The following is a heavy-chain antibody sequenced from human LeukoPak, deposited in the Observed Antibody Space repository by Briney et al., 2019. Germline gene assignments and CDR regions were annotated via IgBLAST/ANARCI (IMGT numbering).Heavy chain of an antibody. D-gene: IGHD6-13*01. Sequence: ASVKVSCKASGYTFTSYDINWVRQATGQGLEWMGGIIPIFGTANYAQKFQGRVTITADKSTSTAYMELSSLRSEDTAVYYCARDDSNGTGSSAAYFQHWGQGTLVTVSS. V-gene: IGHV1-69*06. CDR1: GYTFTSYD. CDR2: IIPIFGTA. J-gene: IGHJ1*01. CDR3: ARDDSNGTGSSAAYFQH.